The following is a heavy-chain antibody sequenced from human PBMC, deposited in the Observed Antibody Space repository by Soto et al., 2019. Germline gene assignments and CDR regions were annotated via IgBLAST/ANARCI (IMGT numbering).Heavy chain of an antibody. Sequence: EVQLLEAGGGLVQPGGSLRPSCVASGFTFSSYAMSWVRQATGKGLEWVSAISGSLGSTYYADSVKGRFTISRDNSENTLYLQMNSLRAEDTAVYYCTKNGANGSVSRLDYWGQGTLVTVFS. CDR2: ISGSLGST. V-gene: IGHV3-23*01. CDR1: GFTFSSYA. CDR3: TKNGANGSVSRLDY. D-gene: IGHD3-10*01. J-gene: IGHJ4*02.